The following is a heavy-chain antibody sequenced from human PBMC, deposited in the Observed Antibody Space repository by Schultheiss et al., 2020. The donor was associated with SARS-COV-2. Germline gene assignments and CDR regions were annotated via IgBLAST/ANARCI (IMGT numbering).Heavy chain of an antibody. CDR3: ARGGRLRYCSSTSCYGYYMDV. V-gene: IGHV3-74*01. J-gene: IGHJ6*03. CDR2: INSDGSTS. Sequence: GGSLRLSCAASGFTFRNYWMHWVRQIPGKGLVWVSRINSDGSTSSYADSVKGRFTVSRDNAGNMLYLQMKSLRAEDTAVYYCARGGRLRYCSSTSCYGYYMDVWGKGTTVTVSS. D-gene: IGHD2-2*01. CDR1: GFTFRNYW.